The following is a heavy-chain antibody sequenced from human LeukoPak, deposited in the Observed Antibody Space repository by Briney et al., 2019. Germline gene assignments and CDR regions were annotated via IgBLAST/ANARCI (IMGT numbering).Heavy chain of an antibody. V-gene: IGHV3-48*01. J-gene: IGHJ4*02. D-gene: IGHD5-18*01. CDR1: GFTFSSSA. CDR2: ISASNSTI. Sequence: PGGSLRLSCAASGFTFSSSAMSWVRQAPGKGLEWVSYISASNSTIYYADSVKGRLTISRDNAKNSLYLQMDSLRAEDTAVYYCAKAGSYGGFDYWGQGTLVTVSS. CDR3: AKAGSYGGFDY.